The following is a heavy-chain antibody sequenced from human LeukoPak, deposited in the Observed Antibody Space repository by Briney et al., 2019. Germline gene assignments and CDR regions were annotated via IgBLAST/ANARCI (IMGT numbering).Heavy chain of an antibody. J-gene: IGHJ4*02. CDR1: GYTFTRYG. CDR3: ARDRATIFGVVIATFDY. V-gene: IGHV1-18*01. Sequence: GASVKVSCKASGYTFTRYGISWVRQAPGQGLEWMGWISAYNGNTNYAQKLQGRVTMTTDTSTSTAYMELRSLRSDDTAVYYCARDRATIFGVVIATFDYWGQGTLVTVSS. CDR2: ISAYNGNT. D-gene: IGHD3-3*01.